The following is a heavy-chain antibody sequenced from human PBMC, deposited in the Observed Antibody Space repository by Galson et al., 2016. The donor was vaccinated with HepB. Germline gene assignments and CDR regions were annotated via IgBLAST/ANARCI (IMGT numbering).Heavy chain of an antibody. CDR1: GFSLSSAAVG. V-gene: IGHV2-5*02. Sequence: PALVKPTQTLTLTCTFSGFSLSSAAVGVGWVRQASGEAPEWLAFIYWDDAKYFSPSLSSRLTITKDTSKDQVVPTMTNMDPVDTGTYYCAHGSGWLLDHWGQGTLVTVSS. CDR3: AHGSGWLLDH. CDR2: IYWDDAK. J-gene: IGHJ5*02. D-gene: IGHD6-19*01.